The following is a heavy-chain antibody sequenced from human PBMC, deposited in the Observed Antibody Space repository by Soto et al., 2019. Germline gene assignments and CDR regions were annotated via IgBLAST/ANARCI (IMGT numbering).Heavy chain of an antibody. CDR2: INAGNGNT. J-gene: IGHJ6*02. CDR3: ARSAGITIFGVVIEYGMYV. Sequence: GASVKVSCKASGYTFTSYAMHWVRQAPGQRLEWMGWINAGNGNTKYSQKFQGRVTITRDTSASTAYMELSSLRSEDTAVYYCARSAGITIFGVVIEYGMYVWGQGTTVTVSS. V-gene: IGHV1-3*01. CDR1: GYTFTSYA. D-gene: IGHD3-3*01.